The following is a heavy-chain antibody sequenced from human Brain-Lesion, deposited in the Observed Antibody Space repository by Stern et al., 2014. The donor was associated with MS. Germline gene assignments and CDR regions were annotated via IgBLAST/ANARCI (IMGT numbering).Heavy chain of an antibody. Sequence: EDQLVESGGGLVQPGGSLTISCTAAGFTFGNYWMTWVRQAPGKGLEWGANIKEDGTEKNYVDSVKGRFTISRDNARNSLYLQMNRLRVEDTALYYCARVYNTIYGIVTQRGSGMDVWGQGTTVIVSS. CDR1: GFTFGNYW. CDR2: IKEDGTEK. J-gene: IGHJ6*02. CDR3: ARVYNTIYGIVTQRGSGMDV. D-gene: IGHD3-3*01. V-gene: IGHV3-7*01.